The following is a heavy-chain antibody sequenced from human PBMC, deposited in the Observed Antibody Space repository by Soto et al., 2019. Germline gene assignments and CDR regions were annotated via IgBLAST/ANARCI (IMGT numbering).Heavy chain of an antibody. Sequence: QVQLVESGGGVVQPGRSLRLSCAASGFTFSSYGMHWVRQAPGKGLEWVAVIWYDGSNKYYADSVKGRFTISRDNSKNTLYLQMNSLRAEDTAVYYCARDGGTLPFGYWGQGTLVTVS. CDR1: GFTFSSYG. J-gene: IGHJ4*02. CDR2: IWYDGSNK. CDR3: ARDGGTLPFGY. D-gene: IGHD2-15*01. V-gene: IGHV3-33*01.